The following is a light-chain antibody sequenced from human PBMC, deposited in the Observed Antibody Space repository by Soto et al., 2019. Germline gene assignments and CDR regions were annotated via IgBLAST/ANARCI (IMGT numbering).Light chain of an antibody. V-gene: IGKV3-20*01. CDR2: GAS. CDR3: QQYGSSRWT. CDR1: QSVSSSY. Sequence: EIVLTQSPGTLSLSPGERATLSCRASQSVSSSYLAWYQKKPGQAPRLLIYGASSRATGIPDRFSGSGSGTDFTLTISSLEPEDFAVYYCQQYGSSRWTFGQGTKVEIK. J-gene: IGKJ1*01.